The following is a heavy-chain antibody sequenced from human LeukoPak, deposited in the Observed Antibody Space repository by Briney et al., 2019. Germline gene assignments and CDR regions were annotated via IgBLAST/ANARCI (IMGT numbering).Heavy chain of an antibody. Sequence: SETLSLTCSVSGYSINSVYYWGWIRQPPEKGLEWIGSIHHSGTTYYNPSLKSRLTISLDTSRNQFSLKLTSVTAADTALYYCARRSTRGYAYGRSDFDAWGQGTLVTASS. CDR1: GYSINSVYY. J-gene: IGHJ4*02. D-gene: IGHD5-18*01. V-gene: IGHV4-38-2*01. CDR3: ARRSTRGYAYGRSDFDA. CDR2: IHHSGTT.